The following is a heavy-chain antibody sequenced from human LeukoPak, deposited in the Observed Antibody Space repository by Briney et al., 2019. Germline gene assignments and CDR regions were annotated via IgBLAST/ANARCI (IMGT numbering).Heavy chain of an antibody. CDR1: GFTFSSYG. J-gene: IGHJ4*02. V-gene: IGHV3-33*01. Sequence: GGSLRLSCAASGFTFSSYGMHWVRQAPGKGLEWVAVIWYDGSNKYYADSVKGRFTISRDNSKNTLYLQMNSLRAEDMAVYYCARDSGWLQAFDYWGQGTLVTVSS. CDR2: IWYDGSNK. D-gene: IGHD5-24*01. CDR3: ARDSGWLQAFDY.